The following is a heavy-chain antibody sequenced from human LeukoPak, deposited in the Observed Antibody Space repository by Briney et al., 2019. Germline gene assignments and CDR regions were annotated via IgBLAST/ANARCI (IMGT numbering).Heavy chain of an antibody. D-gene: IGHD6-13*01. CDR1: GGSISSGGYY. J-gene: IGHJ4*02. CDR3: ARARIAAAGTCDYFDY. V-gene: IGHV4-31*03. CDR2: IYYSGST. Sequence: SETLSLTCTVSGGSISSGGYYWSWIRQHPGKGLEWIGYIYYSGSTYYNPSLKSRVTISVDTSKNQFSLKLSSVTAVDTAVYYCARARIAAAGTCDYFDYWGQGTLVTVSS.